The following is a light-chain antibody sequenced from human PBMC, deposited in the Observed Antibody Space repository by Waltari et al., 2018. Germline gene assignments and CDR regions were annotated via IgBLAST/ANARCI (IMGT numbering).Light chain of an antibody. CDR1: QRVLYSSNNKNY. Sequence: DIVMTQSPDSLAVSLRARATINCKSSQRVLYSSNNKNYIAWYQQKPGQPPKLLIYWASTREFGVPDRFSGSGSGTDFTLTISSLQAEDVAVYYCQQYYSTPRTFGQGTRLEIK. V-gene: IGKV4-1*01. J-gene: IGKJ5*01. CDR3: QQYYSTPRT. CDR2: WAS.